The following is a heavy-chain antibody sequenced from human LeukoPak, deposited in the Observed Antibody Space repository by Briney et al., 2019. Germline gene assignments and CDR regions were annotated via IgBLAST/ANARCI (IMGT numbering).Heavy chain of an antibody. CDR2: IYYIGSP. V-gene: IGHV4-39*07. Sequence: SETLSLTCTVSGGSISSSSYYWGWIRQPQGKGLEWIVSIYYIGSPYYHPSLKSPVTISVDTSKNQFSLKLSSVTAADTAVYYCARDPEGGYDYWGQGTLVTVSS. D-gene: IGHD3-22*01. CDR1: GGSISSSSYY. J-gene: IGHJ4*02. CDR3: ARDPEGGYDY.